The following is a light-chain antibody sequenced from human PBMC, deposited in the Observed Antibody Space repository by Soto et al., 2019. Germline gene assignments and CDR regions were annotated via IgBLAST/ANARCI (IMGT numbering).Light chain of an antibody. CDR2: DAS. CDR1: QSVSSS. J-gene: IGKJ1*01. V-gene: IGKV3-11*01. CDR3: QKYHSAPRT. Sequence: EIVLTQSPATLSLSPGERATLSCRASQSVSSSLAWYQQKPGQAPRLLIYDASNRATGIPARFSGSGSGTDFTLTISSLQPEDIATYYCQKYHSAPRTFGQGTKVDIK.